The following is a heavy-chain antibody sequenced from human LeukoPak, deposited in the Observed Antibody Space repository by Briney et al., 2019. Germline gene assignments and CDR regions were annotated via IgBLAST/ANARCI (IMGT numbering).Heavy chain of an antibody. J-gene: IGHJ3*02. CDR2: ISASDGII. Sequence: PGGSLRLSCAASGFTFSDYYMSWLRQTPGKGLEWLSCISASDGIIYYADSVKGRFTISRDNAKNSLYLQINSLRVDDTAVYFCARHTNTGGTYYDVFDIWGHGTMVTVSS. CDR1: GFTFSDYY. D-gene: IGHD1-26*01. CDR3: ARHTNTGGTYYDVFDI. V-gene: IGHV3-11*01.